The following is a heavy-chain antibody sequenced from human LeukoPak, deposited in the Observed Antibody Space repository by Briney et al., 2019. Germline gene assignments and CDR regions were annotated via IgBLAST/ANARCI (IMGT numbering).Heavy chain of an antibody. CDR2: INPNSGGT. CDR3: ARGLGTWAQHGMDV. Sequence: ASVKVSCKASGYTFTGYYMHWVRQAPGQGLEWMGWINPNSGGTNYAQKFQGRVTMTTDTSTSTAYMELRSLRSDDTAVYYCARGLGTWAQHGMDVWGQGTTVTVSS. V-gene: IGHV1-2*02. D-gene: IGHD1-1*01. CDR1: GYTFTGYY. J-gene: IGHJ6*02.